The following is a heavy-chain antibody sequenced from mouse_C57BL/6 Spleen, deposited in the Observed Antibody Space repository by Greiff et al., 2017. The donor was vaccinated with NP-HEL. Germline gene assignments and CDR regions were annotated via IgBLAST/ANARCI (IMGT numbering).Heavy chain of an antibody. D-gene: IGHD4-1*01. CDR1: GYTFTDYY. CDR2: INPNNGGT. CDR3: ARRDWDDYAMDY. J-gene: IGHJ4*01. Sequence: EVQLQQSGPELVKPGASVKISCKASGYTFTDYYMNWVKQSHGKSLEWIADINPNNGGTSYNQKFKGKATLTVDKSSSTAYMELRSLTSEDSAVYYCARRDWDDYAMDYWGQGTSVTVSS. V-gene: IGHV1-26*01.